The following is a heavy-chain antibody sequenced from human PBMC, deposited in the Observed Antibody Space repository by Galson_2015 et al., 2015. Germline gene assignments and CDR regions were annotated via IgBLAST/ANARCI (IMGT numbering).Heavy chain of an antibody. Sequence: SLRLSCAASGFTFSSYEMNWVRQAPGKGLEWVSYISSSGSTIYYADSVKGRFTISRDNAKNSLYLQMNSLRAEDTAVYYCARVSVAGTMFDYWGQGTLVTVSS. J-gene: IGHJ4*02. CDR3: ARVSVAGTMFDY. CDR2: ISSSGSTI. D-gene: IGHD6-19*01. V-gene: IGHV3-48*03. CDR1: GFTFSSYE.